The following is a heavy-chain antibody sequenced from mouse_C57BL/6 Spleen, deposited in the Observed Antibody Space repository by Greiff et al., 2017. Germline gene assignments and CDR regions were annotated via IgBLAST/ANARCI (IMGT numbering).Heavy chain of an antibody. CDR1: GYTFTTYP. J-gene: IGHJ2*01. CDR3: ARGMYGITTVVAFDY. D-gene: IGHD1-1*01. V-gene: IGHV1-47*01. Sequence: QVQLKESGAELVKPGASVKMSCKASGYTFTTYPLEWMKQNHGKSLEWIGNFHPYNDDTKYNEKFKGKATLTVEKSSSTVYLELSRLTSDDSAVYYCARGMYGITTVVAFDYWGQGTTLTVSS. CDR2: FHPYNDDT.